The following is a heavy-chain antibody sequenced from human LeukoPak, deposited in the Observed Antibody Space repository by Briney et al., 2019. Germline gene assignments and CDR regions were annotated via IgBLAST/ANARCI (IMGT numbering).Heavy chain of an antibody. D-gene: IGHD3-22*01. CDR2: INPNSGGT. CDR3: ARTYYYDSSGYRPFDY. J-gene: IGHJ4*02. CDR1: GYTFTGYY. Sequence: ASVTVSCKASGYTFTGYYMHWVRQAPGQGLEWMGWINPNSGGTNYAQKFQGRVTMTRDTSISTAYMELSRLRSDDTAVYHCARTYYYDSSGYRPFDYWGQGTLVTVSS. V-gene: IGHV1-2*02.